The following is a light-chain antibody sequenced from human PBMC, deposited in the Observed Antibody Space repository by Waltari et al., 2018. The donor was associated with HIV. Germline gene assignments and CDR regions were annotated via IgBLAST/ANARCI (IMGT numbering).Light chain of an antibody. V-gene: IGKV3-15*01. Sequence: EILMTQSPATLSVSPGEEVTLSCRASQSISSNLAWYQQKPGQAPMLLIYGASTRAAGFPARFTGSGAGTEFTLTISNLQSEDFAIYYCQQFHNWPRTFGQGTKVEIK. CDR3: QQFHNWPRT. J-gene: IGKJ1*01. CDR1: QSISSN. CDR2: GAS.